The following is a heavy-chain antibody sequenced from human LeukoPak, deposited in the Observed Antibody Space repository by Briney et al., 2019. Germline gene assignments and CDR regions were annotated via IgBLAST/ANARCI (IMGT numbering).Heavy chain of an antibody. V-gene: IGHV3-30*18. CDR2: ISYDGKNE. J-gene: IGHJ4*02. D-gene: IGHD5-24*01. Sequence: PGGSLRLSCAASGFTFSNFGMHRVRQAPGKGLEWVAVISYDGKNEYYTDSVKGRFTISRDNAKNTLYLQMNSLRAEDTAVYYCAKQMAVDYFDYWGQGTLVTVSS. CDR1: GFTFSNFG. CDR3: AKQMAVDYFDY.